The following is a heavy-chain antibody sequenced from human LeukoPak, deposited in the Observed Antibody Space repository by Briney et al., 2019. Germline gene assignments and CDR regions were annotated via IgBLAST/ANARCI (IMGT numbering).Heavy chain of an antibody. V-gene: IGHV1-69*04. J-gene: IGHJ2*01. CDR2: IIPILGIA. D-gene: IGHD5-18*01. CDR1: GYTFTGYY. Sequence: GASVKVSCKASGYTFTGYYMHWVRQAPGQGLEWMGRIIPILGIANYAQKFQGRVTITADKSTSTAYMELSSLRSEDTAVYYCARGDTAMVHWYFDLWGRGTLVTVSS. CDR3: ARGDTAMVHWYFDL.